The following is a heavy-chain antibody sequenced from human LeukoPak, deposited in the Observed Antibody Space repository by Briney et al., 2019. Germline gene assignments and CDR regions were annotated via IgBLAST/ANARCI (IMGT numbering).Heavy chain of an antibody. CDR3: ARVLRFLEWPYYMDV. Sequence: EASVKVSCKASGGTFSSYAISWVRQAPGQGLEWMGGIIPIFGTANYAQKFQGRVTITTDESTSTAYMELSSLRSEDTAVYYCARVLRFLEWPYYMDVWGKGTTVTVSS. J-gene: IGHJ6*03. CDR2: IIPIFGTA. D-gene: IGHD3-3*01. CDR1: GGTFSSYA. V-gene: IGHV1-69*05.